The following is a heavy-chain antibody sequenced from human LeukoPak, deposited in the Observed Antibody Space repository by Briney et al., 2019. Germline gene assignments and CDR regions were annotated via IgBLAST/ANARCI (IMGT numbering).Heavy chain of an antibody. CDR1: GFTFSNYD. CDR2: ISGSGGST. D-gene: IGHD3-22*01. Sequence: GGSLRLSCAASGFTFSNYDMGWVRQAPGKGLEWVSSISGSGGSTYYADSVKGRFTISRDNSKNTLYLQMNSLRAEDTAVYYCAKDLGTIIVIPTGDYWGQGTLVTVSS. J-gene: IGHJ4*02. CDR3: AKDLGTIIVIPTGDY. V-gene: IGHV3-23*01.